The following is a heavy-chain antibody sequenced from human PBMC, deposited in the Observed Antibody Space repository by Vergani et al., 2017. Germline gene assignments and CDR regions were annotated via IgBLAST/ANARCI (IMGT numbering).Heavy chain of an antibody. CDR1: GGSISSYY. D-gene: IGHD3-22*01. CDR2: IYTSGST. CDR3: AREYYYDSSGTGAVDM. J-gene: IGHJ3*02. V-gene: IGHV4-4*07. Sequence: QVQLQESGPGLVKPSETLSLTCTVSGGSISSYYWSWIRQPAGKGLEWIGRIYTSGSTNYNPSLKSRVTMSVDTSKNQFSLKLSSVTAADTSVYYCAREYYYDSSGTGAVDMWGQGTMVTVSS.